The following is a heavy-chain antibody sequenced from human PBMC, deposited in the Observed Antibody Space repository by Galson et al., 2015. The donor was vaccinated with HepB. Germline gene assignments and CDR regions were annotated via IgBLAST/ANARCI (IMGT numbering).Heavy chain of an antibody. Sequence: SLRLSCAASGFTFSSYSMNWVRQAPGKGLEWVSSISSSSSYIYYADSVKGRFTISRDNAKNSLYLQMNSQRAEDTAVYYCARDAATMVRGVMPFDYWGQGTLVTVSS. CDR1: GFTFSSYS. CDR2: ISSSSSYI. D-gene: IGHD3-10*01. J-gene: IGHJ4*02. V-gene: IGHV3-21*01. CDR3: ARDAATMVRGVMPFDY.